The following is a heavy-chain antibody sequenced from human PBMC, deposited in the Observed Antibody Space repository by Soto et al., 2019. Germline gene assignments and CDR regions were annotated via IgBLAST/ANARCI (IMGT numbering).Heavy chain of an antibody. CDR2: IGTAGDP. Sequence: GGSLRLSCAASGFTFSSYDMHWVRQATGKGLEWVSAIGTAGDPYYPGSVKGRFTISRENAKNSLYLQMNSLRAGDTAVYYCARGGAYYYDSSGRYGMGVWGQGTTVTVSS. CDR3: ARGGAYYYDSSGRYGMGV. V-gene: IGHV3-13*05. J-gene: IGHJ6*02. CDR1: GFTFSSYD. D-gene: IGHD3-22*01.